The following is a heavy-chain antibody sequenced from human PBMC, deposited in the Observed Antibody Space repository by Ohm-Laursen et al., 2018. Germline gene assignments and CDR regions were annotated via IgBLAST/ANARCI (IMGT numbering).Heavy chain of an antibody. CDR3: ARSSETTTTRGGFDI. Sequence: TQTLTLTCTFSGFSLSTSGMCVSWIRQPPGKALEWLARIDWDDDKYYSTSLKTRLTISMDTSKNHVVLTMTNMDPVDTATYYGARSSETTTTRGGFDIWGQGTMVTVSS. CDR1: GFSLSTSGMC. CDR2: IDWDDDK. D-gene: IGHD5-24*01. J-gene: IGHJ3*02. V-gene: IGHV2-70*11.